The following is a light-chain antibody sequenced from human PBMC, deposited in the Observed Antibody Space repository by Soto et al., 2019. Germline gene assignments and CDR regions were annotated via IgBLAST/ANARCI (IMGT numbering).Light chain of an antibody. CDR2: GAS. V-gene: IGKV3-20*01. J-gene: IGKJ2*01. CDR1: QSVSSSY. CDR3: QQYGSSPPYT. Sequence: EIAGTQSPGTLSLSPGERATLSCRASQSVSSSYLAWYQQKPGQAPRLLIYGASSRATGIPDRFSGSGSGTDFTLTISRLEPEDFAVYYCQQYGSSPPYTFGQGTKLEIK.